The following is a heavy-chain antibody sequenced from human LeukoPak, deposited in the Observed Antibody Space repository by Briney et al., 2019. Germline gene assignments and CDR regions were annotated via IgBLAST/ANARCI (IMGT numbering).Heavy chain of an antibody. V-gene: IGHV4-61*02. CDR2: ISTIGST. D-gene: IGHD2-15*01. J-gene: IGHJ6*03. CDR3: ARVNCSGGSCYSGYYYYMDV. Sequence: SQTLSLTCTVSSGSISSSNYYWSWIRQPAGKGLEWIGRISTIGSTNYNPSLKSRVTISVDTSKNQFSLKLSSVTAADTAVYYCARVNCSGGSCYSGYYYYMDVWGKGTTVTVSS. CDR1: SGSISSSNYY.